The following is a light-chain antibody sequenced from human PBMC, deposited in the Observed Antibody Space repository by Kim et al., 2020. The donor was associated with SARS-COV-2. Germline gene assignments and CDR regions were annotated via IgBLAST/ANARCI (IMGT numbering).Light chain of an antibody. J-gene: IGLJ2*01. CDR3: GTWDSSLAAVV. CDR2: DND. V-gene: IGLV1-51*01. Sequence: QSVLTQPPSLSAAPGQKVTISCSGSTSNIGTHYVSWYQQFPGTVPKLIIYDNDRRPSGIPDRFSASESGTSATLGITGLQTGDEADYYCGTWDSSLAAVVFGGGTQLTVL. CDR1: TSNIGTHY.